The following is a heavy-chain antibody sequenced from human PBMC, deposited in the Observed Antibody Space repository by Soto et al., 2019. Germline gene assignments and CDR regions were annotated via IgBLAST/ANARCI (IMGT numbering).Heavy chain of an antibody. CDR2: ISYDGSEK. V-gene: IGHV3-30*18. D-gene: IGHD1-1*01. J-gene: IGHJ6*02. CDR1: EFTFSSYG. Sequence: GGSLRLSCAASEFTFSSYGMHWVRQAPGKGLEWVAIISYDGSEKYYADSVKGRFTISRDNSKDTLFLQMNSLRAEDTAVYYCAKDRSRGIYYGTDFWGQGTTVTVSS. CDR3: AKDRSRGIYYGTDF.